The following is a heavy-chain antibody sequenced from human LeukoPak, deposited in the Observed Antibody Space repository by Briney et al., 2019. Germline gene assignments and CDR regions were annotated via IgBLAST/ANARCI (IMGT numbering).Heavy chain of an antibody. J-gene: IGHJ4*02. CDR2: ISYDGINK. CDR3: AREAYDSSAYYFDY. CDR1: GFTFSNYA. V-gene: IGHV3-30-3*01. D-gene: IGHD3-22*01. Sequence: GGSLRLSCAASGFTFSNYAMHWVRQAPGKGLEWVALISYDGINKYYADSVKGRLTISRDNSKNTLYLLMHSLRPEDTAVYYCAREAYDSSAYYFDYWGQGALVTVSS.